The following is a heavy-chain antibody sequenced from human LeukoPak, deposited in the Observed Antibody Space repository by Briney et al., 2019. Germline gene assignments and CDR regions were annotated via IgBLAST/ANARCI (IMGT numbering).Heavy chain of an antibody. CDR3: AREKAAADPYHFDY. D-gene: IGHD6-13*01. V-gene: IGHV1-2*02. J-gene: IGHJ4*02. CDR1: GYTFTGYY. CDR2: INPNSGGT. Sequence: GASVKVSCKASGYTFTGYYMHWVRQAPGQGLQWMGWINPNSGGTNYAQKFQDRVTMTRDTSISTAYMELSRLRSDDTAVYYCAREKAAADPYHFDYWGQGTLVTVS.